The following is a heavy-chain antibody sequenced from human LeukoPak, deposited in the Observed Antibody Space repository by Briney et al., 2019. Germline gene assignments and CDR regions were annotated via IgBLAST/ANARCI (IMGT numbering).Heavy chain of an antibody. J-gene: IGHJ3*02. Sequence: ASVKVSCKASGYTFTSYARNWVRQAPGQGLEWMGWINTNTGNPTYAQGFTGRFVFSLDTSVSTAYLQISNLKAEDTAVYYCARGGYYGDYSDPFDIWGQGTMVTVSS. CDR1: GYTFTSYA. V-gene: IGHV7-4-1*02. CDR2: INTNTGNP. D-gene: IGHD4-17*01. CDR3: ARGGYYGDYSDPFDI.